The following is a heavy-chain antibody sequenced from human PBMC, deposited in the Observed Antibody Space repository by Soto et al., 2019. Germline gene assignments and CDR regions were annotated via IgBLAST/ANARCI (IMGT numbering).Heavy chain of an antibody. D-gene: IGHD1-26*01. CDR1: GFTFSTYG. CDR2: IWYDGSNK. CDR3: ARDGSGSTHQFDY. Sequence: QVQLGESGGGVGQPGWSLRLSCAASGFTFSTYGMHWVRQAPGKGLEWVAVIWYDGSNKYYADSVKGRFTISRDNSKNTLYLQMNSLRAEDTAVYYCARDGSGSTHQFDYWGQGNLVTVSS. V-gene: IGHV3-33*01. J-gene: IGHJ4*02.